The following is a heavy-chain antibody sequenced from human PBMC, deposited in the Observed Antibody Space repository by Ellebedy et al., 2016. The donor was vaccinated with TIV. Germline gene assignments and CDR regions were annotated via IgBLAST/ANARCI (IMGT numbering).Heavy chain of an antibody. CDR2: INRDGSSA. J-gene: IGHJ4*02. V-gene: IGHV3-74*01. CDR3: ARGGRDQWLIDY. CDR1: GFTFSNYW. D-gene: IGHD6-19*01. Sequence: GESLKISCAASGFTFSNYWIHWVRQAPGKGLVWLSRINRDGSSANYADSVKGRLSISRDNSKNTLSVQMNSLRAEDTAVYYCARGGRDQWLIDYWGQGTLVTVSS.